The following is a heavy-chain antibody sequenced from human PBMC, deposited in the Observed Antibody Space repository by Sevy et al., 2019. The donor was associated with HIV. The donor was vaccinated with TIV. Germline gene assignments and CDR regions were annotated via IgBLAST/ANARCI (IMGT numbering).Heavy chain of an antibody. CDR1: GDCMNTYY. CDR3: ARLRWDLVVVPGATPGCYFDS. D-gene: IGHD2-2*02. Sequence: SETLSLTCTVSGDCMNTYYWSWIRQPPGKGLEWIGYVSHSGNTNYNPSLKSRVSMSVDTSTNQFSLKVKSVTAADTAVYYCARLRWDLVVVPGATPGCYFDSWGQGSLVTVSS. CDR2: VSHSGNT. V-gene: IGHV4-59*08. J-gene: IGHJ4*02.